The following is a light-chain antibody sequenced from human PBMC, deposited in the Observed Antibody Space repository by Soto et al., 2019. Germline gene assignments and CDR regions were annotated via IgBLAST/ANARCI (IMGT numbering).Light chain of an antibody. Sequence: DIQMTQSPSSLSASVGDRVTITCRSSQSISSYLNWYQQKPGKAPKVLIYAASSLQSGVPSRFSGSGSGTDFTLNISSLQPEDFATYYCQQSYSTPVTFGQGTKVDIK. CDR1: QSISSY. CDR3: QQSYSTPVT. V-gene: IGKV1-39*01. J-gene: IGKJ1*01. CDR2: AAS.